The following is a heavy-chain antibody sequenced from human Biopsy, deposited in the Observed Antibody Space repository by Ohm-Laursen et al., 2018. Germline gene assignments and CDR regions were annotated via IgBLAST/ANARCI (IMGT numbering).Heavy chain of an antibody. D-gene: IGHD1-26*01. CDR3: ARDDGLLRAFDI. J-gene: IGHJ3*02. CDR2: IYSNGNT. Sequence: SDTLSLTCTVSGGSISGHFWSWVRQPAGQGLEWIGRIYSNGNTNYNPSLKSRVSLSVDTSKNHFLLILTPVTVADTAVYYCARDDGLLRAFDIWGQGTLGTVSS. CDR1: GGSISGHF. V-gene: IGHV4-4*07.